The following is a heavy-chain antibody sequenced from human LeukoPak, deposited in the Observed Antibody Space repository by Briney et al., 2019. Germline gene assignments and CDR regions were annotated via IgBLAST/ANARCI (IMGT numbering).Heavy chain of an antibody. CDR1: GGSFSGYY. CDR3: ARGRARGNDYYGMDV. CDR2: INHSGST. J-gene: IGHJ6*02. D-gene: IGHD3-10*01. V-gene: IGHV4-34*01. Sequence: SETLSLTCAVYGGSFSGYYWSWIRQPPGKGLEWIGEINHSGSTNYNPSLKSRVTISVDTSKNQFSLKLSSVTAADTAVYYCARGRARGNDYYGMDVWGQGTAVTVSS.